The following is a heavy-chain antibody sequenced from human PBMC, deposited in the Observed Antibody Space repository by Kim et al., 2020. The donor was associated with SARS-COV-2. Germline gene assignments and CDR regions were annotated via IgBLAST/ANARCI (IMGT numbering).Heavy chain of an antibody. CDR2: IYYSGST. J-gene: IGHJ5*02. CDR3: ARATYQRRYDMGIPEAFWFDP. D-gene: IGHD3-16*01. V-gene: IGHV4-59*01. CDR1: GGSISSYY. Sequence: SETLSLTCTVSGGSISSYYWSWIRQPPGKGLEWIGYIYYSGSTNYNPSLKSRVTISVDTSKNQFSLKLSSVTAADTAVYYCARATYQRRYDMGIPEAFWFDPWGQGTLVTVSS.